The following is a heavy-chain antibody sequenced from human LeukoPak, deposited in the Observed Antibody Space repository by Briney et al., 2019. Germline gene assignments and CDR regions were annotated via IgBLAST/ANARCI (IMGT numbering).Heavy chain of an antibody. CDR1: GGSISSYY. D-gene: IGHD3-9*01. CDR2: IYYSGST. J-gene: IGHJ4*02. Sequence: PSETLSLTCTVSGGSISSYYWSWIRQPPGKGLEWIGYIYYSGSTNYNPSLKSRVTISVDTSKNQFSLKLSSVTAADTAVYYCARGDLTALEGAHYWGQGTLVTVSS. V-gene: IGHV4-59*01. CDR3: ARGDLTALEGAHY.